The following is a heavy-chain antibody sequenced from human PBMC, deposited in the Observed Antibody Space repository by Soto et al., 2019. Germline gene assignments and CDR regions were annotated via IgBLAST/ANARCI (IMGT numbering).Heavy chain of an antibody. D-gene: IGHD4-17*01. J-gene: IGHJ4*02. CDR2: IKSKSDGGTT. Sequence: EAHLVESGGGLVVPGGSLRLSCAASGFTFSNAWMTWVRQAPGKGLEWVGRIKSKSDGGTTEDAAPVKGRFTISRDDSRNTLYLQMNSLKTEDTAVYYCVTWVGSGTTVAWYWGQGTLVTVSS. V-gene: IGHV3-15*07. CDR1: GFTFSNAW. CDR3: VTWVGSGTTVAWY.